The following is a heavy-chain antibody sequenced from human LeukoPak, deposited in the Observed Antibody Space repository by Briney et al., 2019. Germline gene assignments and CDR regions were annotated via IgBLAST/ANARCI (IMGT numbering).Heavy chain of an antibody. Sequence: PSETLSLTCAVSGGSISSGGYSWSWIRQPPGKGLEWIGYIYHSGSTYYNPSFKSRVTISVDRSKNQFSLKLSSVTAADTAVYYCARGATYYYDSSGYYTKPYYFDYWGQGTLVTVSS. CDR2: IYHSGST. CDR3: ARGATYYYDSSGYYTKPYYFDY. J-gene: IGHJ4*02. V-gene: IGHV4-30-2*01. D-gene: IGHD3-22*01. CDR1: GGSISSGGYS.